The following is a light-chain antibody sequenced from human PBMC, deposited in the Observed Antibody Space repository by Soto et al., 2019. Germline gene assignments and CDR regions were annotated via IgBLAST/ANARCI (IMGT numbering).Light chain of an antibody. CDR3: QQHINRLS. J-gene: IGKJ4*01. CDR2: DAS. CDR1: QSVSNY. V-gene: IGKV3-11*01. Sequence: EIGLTQSPATLHLSPGERATLSCRSRQSVSNYLSWYQQKTGQAPRLLIYDASNMATRIPARFSGSGSGSGFTLTISNLEPEDCEVYYWQQHINRLSFGGGTNVEIK.